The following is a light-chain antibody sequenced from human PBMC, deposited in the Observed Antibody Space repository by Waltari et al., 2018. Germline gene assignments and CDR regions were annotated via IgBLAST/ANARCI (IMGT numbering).Light chain of an antibody. CDR1: SNDIGSYNL. J-gene: IGLJ1*01. CDR2: EGT. Sequence: QSALTQPASVSGSPGQSITISCAGTSNDIGSYNLVSWYQQHPGKAPKLIIYEGTRRPSGVSNRFSPSKSGNTASLTSAGRQAEDEADYYCCSYVSSRTYVFGSGTKVTVL. CDR3: CSYVSSRTYV. V-gene: IGLV2-23*01.